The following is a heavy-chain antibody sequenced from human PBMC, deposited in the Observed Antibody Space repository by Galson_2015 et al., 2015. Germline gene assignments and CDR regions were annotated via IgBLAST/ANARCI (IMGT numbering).Heavy chain of an antibody. V-gene: IGHV3-53*01. Sequence: SLRLSCAASGFAVSSNYMNWVRQAPGKGLEWVSTMYPGGNTFYADSVQGRLTISRDNSKNTLYLQMNSLRAEDTAVYCCAKAGVSVWGTNGAFDIWGQGTLVTVSS. CDR1: GFAVSSNY. CDR3: AKAGVSVWGTNGAFDI. J-gene: IGHJ3*02. D-gene: IGHD3-16*01. CDR2: MYPGGNT.